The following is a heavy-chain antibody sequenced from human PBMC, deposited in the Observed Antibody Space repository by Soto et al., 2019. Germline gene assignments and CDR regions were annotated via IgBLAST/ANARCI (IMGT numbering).Heavy chain of an antibody. CDR2: ISYDGSNK. J-gene: IGHJ4*02. V-gene: IGHV3-30-3*01. CDR1: GVTFSSYA. D-gene: IGHD5-18*01. CDR3: AHLAGLSNTDDY. Sequence: GGSLRLSCAASGVTFSSYALHWVRQAPGKGLEWVAVISYDGSNKFYVDSVKGRFTISRDNSKNTLYLQMNSPRTEDTAVYYCAHLAGLSNTDDYWGQGTLVTVSS.